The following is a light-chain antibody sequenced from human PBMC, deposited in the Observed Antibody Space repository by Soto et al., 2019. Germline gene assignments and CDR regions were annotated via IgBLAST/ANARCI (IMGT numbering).Light chain of an antibody. Sequence: QSALTQPPSASGSPGQSVTISCTGTSSDVGGYKYVSWYQQHPGKAPKLMIFEVNKRPSGVPDRFSGSKSGNTASLTVSGLQAEDEADYYCSSYAGINNLGVFGTGTKATVL. CDR2: EVN. V-gene: IGLV2-8*01. CDR1: SSDVGGYKY. CDR3: SSYAGINNLGV. J-gene: IGLJ1*01.